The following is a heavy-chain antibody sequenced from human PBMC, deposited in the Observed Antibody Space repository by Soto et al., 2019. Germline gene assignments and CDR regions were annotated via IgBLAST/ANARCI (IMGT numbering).Heavy chain of an antibody. CDR2: IIPIFGTA. Sequence: ASVKVSCKASGAPFSSYAISWVRQAPGQGLEWMGGIIPIFGTANYAQKFQGRVTITADESTSTAYMELSSLRSEDTAVYYCAREGDIVVVPAAPRAYYYYGMDVWGQGTTVTVSS. D-gene: IGHD2-2*01. V-gene: IGHV1-69*13. CDR1: GAPFSSYA. J-gene: IGHJ6*02. CDR3: AREGDIVVVPAAPRAYYYYGMDV.